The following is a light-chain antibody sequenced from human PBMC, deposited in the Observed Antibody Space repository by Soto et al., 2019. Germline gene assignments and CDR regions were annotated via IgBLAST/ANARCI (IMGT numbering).Light chain of an antibody. CDR2: GAS. CDR3: QQSYDTPWT. CDR1: QTISDY. J-gene: IGKJ1*01. Sequence: DIQMTQSPSSLSASVGDKVTITCRASQTISDYVNWYHQKPGKAPKRLIFGASTLQTGVPSRFSGSGSGTDFTLTISSLQPEDFATYYCQQSYDTPWTFGLGNTVEI. V-gene: IGKV1-39*01.